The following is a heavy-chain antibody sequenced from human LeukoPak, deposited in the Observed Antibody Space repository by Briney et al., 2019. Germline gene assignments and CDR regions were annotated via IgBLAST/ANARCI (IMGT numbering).Heavy chain of an antibody. J-gene: IGHJ6*02. CDR3: AKDVSSGFGRYYYYYGMDV. Sequence: GGSLRLSCAASGFTFSSYAMSWVRQAPGKGLEWVSAISGSGGSTYYADSVKGRFTISRDNSKNTLYLQMNSLRAEDAAVYYCAKDVSSGFGRYYYYYGMDVWGQGTTVTVSS. D-gene: IGHD6-19*01. CDR1: GFTFSSYA. V-gene: IGHV3-23*01. CDR2: ISGSGGST.